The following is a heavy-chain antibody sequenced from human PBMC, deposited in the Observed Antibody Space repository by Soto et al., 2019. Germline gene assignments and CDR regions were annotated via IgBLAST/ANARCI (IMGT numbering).Heavy chain of an antibody. D-gene: IGHD6-13*01. CDR1: GYTFTSYD. V-gene: IGHV1-8*01. J-gene: IGHJ6*03. CDR3: AGRYSSSWTRYYYMDV. CDR2: MNPNSGNT. Sequence: ASVKVSCKASGYTFTSYDINWVRQATGQGLEWMGWMNPNSGNTGYAQKFQGRVTMTRNTSISTAYMELSSLRSEDTAVYYCAGRYSSSWTRYYYMDVWGKGTTVTVSS.